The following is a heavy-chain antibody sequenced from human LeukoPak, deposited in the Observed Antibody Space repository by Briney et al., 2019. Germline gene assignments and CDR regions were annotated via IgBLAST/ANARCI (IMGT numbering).Heavy chain of an antibody. D-gene: IGHD2-15*01. Sequence: PWDTLSLHCTVCGDSISGYYGIWIRQSRVKGMEWIGDISNSGSTSYNPSLKRRVTISIDTSKNQYSLKLSSVTAEDTAVYYGGRDALVGYFSYYYMDVWGKGTTVTVSS. V-gene: IGHV4-59*01. CDR3: GRDALVGYFSYYYMDV. J-gene: IGHJ6*03. CDR2: ISNSGST. CDR1: GDSISGYY.